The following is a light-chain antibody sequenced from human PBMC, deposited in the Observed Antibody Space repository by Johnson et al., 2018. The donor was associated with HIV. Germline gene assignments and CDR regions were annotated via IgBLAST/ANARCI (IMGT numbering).Light chain of an antibody. Sequence: QSVLTQPPSVSAAPGQKVTISRSGSSSNIGNNYVSWYQQLPGTAPKLLIYYNNTLPSRIPDRFSGSKSGTSATLGITGLQTGDESDYYCGLWDSSLSAYVCATGTKVTV. CDR1: SSNIGNNY. J-gene: IGLJ1*01. V-gene: IGLV1-51*01. CDR2: YNN. CDR3: GLWDSSLSAYV.